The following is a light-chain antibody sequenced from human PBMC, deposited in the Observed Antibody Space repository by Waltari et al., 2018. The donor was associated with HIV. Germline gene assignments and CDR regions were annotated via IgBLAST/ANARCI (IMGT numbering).Light chain of an antibody. CDR1: SINFASNT. CDR3: AAWDDSLDGWV. Sequence: QSVLTQPPSASGTPGQSVTIPCSGSSINFASNTVNRYQQFPGTAPKLPIYINSQRPSGVPDRFSGSKSGTSASLAISGLQSEDEAVYYCAAWDDSLDGWVFGGGTNLTVL. V-gene: IGLV1-44*01. CDR2: INS. J-gene: IGLJ3*02.